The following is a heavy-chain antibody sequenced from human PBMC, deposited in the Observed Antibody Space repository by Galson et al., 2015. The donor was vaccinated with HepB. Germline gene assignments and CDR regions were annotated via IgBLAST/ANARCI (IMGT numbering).Heavy chain of an antibody. V-gene: IGHV3-21*01. CDR3: ARGYGYAEYFTH. J-gene: IGHJ4*02. Sequence: SLRLSCAASGFTFNNYGMNWVRQAPGKGLEWLSSISTASTDIYYADSVRGRFTISRDNAANSPYLQMDSLTGNDTAIYYCARGYGYAEYFTHWGRGTLVTVSS. CDR1: GFTFNNYG. CDR2: ISTASTDI. D-gene: IGHD5-18*01.